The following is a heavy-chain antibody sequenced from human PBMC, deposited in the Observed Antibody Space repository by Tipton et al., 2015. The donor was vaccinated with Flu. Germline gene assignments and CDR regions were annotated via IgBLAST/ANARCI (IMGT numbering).Heavy chain of an antibody. CDR1: GFTFSSYG. J-gene: IGHJ4*02. CDR2: IWYDGSNK. Sequence: SLRLSCAASGFTFSSYGMHWVRQAPGKGLEWVAVIWYDGSNKYYADSVKGRFTISRDNSKNTLYLQMNSLRAEDTAVYYCARDNRRIEEGYCTNGVCYEFDYWGQGTLVTVSS. V-gene: IGHV3-33*01. CDR3: ARDNRRIEEGYCTNGVCYEFDY. D-gene: IGHD2-8*01.